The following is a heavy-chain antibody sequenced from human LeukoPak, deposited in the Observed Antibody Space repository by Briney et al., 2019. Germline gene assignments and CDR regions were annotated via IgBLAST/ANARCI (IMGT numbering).Heavy chain of an antibody. Sequence: RTGGSLRLSCAASGFTFSSYWMHWVRQAPGKGLVWVSRINSDGSSTSYADSVKGRFTISRDNAKNTLSLQMNSLRAEDTAVYYCAKVATYYYRGMDVWGQGTTVTVSS. J-gene: IGHJ6*02. CDR3: AKVATYYYRGMDV. CDR2: INSDGSST. V-gene: IGHV3-74*01. CDR1: GFTFSSYW. D-gene: IGHD3-16*01.